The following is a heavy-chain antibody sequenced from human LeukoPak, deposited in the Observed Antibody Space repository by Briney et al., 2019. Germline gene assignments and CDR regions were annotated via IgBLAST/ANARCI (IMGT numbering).Heavy chain of an antibody. D-gene: IGHD2-21*02. J-gene: IGHJ6*02. CDR2: INPNSGGT. CDR3: ASSAYCGGDCYSPPDYYYYGMDV. Sequence: GASVTVSFKASGYTFTVYYMHWVRQAPGQGLEWTGWINPNSGGTNYSQKFQGRVTMTRDTSISTAYMELSRLRSDDTAVYYCASSAYCGGDCYSPPDYYYYGMDVWGQGTTVTVSS. CDR1: GYTFTVYY. V-gene: IGHV1-2*02.